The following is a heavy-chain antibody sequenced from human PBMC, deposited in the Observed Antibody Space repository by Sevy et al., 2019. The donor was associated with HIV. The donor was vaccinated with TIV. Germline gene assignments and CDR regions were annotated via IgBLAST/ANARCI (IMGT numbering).Heavy chain of an antibody. CDR1: GFTFSSYA. CDR2: ISGSSGST. V-gene: IGHV3-23*01. Sequence: GGSQRLSCAASGFTFSSYAMSWVRQAPGKGLEWVSAISGSSGSTYYADSVKGRFTISRDNSKNTLYLQMNSLRAEDTAVYYCAKDARDYDSSGYYYVSKYFDYWGQGTLVTVSS. CDR3: AKDARDYDSSGYYYVSKYFDY. J-gene: IGHJ4*02. D-gene: IGHD3-22*01.